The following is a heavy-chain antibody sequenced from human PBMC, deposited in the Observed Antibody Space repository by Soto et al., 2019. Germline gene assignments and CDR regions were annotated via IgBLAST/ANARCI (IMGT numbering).Heavy chain of an antibody. CDR2: MYGSGST. CDR3: ARDTVGVTAPGVY. V-gene: IGHV4-61*02. D-gene: IGHD2-8*02. J-gene: IGHJ4*02. Sequence: SETLSLTCTVSGGSISSGGYYWSWIRQPAGKGLEWIGRMYGSGSTSYNPSLKGRVTMSVDTSKNQFSLKLTSVTAADTAVYYCARDTVGVTAPGVYWGQGTLVTVSS. CDR1: GGSISSGGYY.